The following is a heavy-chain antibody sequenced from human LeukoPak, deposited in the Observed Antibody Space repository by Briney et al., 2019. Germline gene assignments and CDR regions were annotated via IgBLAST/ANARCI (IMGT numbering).Heavy chain of an antibody. V-gene: IGHV3-48*04. CDR1: GFTFSSYS. D-gene: IGHD3-22*01. Sequence: PGGSLRLSCAASGFTFSSYSMNWVRQAPGKGLEWVSYISSSSSTIYYGGSVKGRFTISRDNAKNSLYLQMNSLRAEDTAVYYCARGLLGSYYYDSSVGNWLDPWGQGTLVTVSS. CDR2: ISSSSSTI. CDR3: ARGLLGSYYYDSSVGNWLDP. J-gene: IGHJ5*02.